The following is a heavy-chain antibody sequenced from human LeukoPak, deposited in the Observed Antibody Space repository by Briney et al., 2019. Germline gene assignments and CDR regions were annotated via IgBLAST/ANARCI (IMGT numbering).Heavy chain of an antibody. CDR3: ARDRWYYDSTRGYYYYMDV. CDR1: GFTFSSYA. CDR2: ISSNGGST. J-gene: IGHJ6*03. D-gene: IGHD3-22*01. V-gene: IGHV3-64*01. Sequence: GGSLRLSCAASGFTFSSYAMHWVRQAPGKGLEYVSAISSNGGSTYYANSVKGRFTISRDNSKNTLYLQMGSLRAEDMAVYYCARDRWYYDSTRGYYYYMDVRGKGTTVTISS.